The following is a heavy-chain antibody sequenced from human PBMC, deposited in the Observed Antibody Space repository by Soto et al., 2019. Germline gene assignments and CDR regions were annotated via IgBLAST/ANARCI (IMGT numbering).Heavy chain of an antibody. CDR2: ISTSGSPA. Sequence: GWSLRLSCTVSGFAFRHNYLTWIRHAPGKGLEWLSYISTSGSPAYYADSVKGRFTISTDNAKKSLYLQMDSLRAEDTGVYYYVTGGIYYEAWVQGTLVIVSS. D-gene: IGHD1-26*01. CDR3: VTGGIYYEA. CDR1: GFAFRHNY. V-gene: IGHV3-11*01. J-gene: IGHJ5*02.